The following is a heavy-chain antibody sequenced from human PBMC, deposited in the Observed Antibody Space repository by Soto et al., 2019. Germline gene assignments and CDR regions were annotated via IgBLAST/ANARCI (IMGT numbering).Heavy chain of an antibody. J-gene: IGHJ6*03. CDR2: IIPIFGTA. CDR1: GGTFSSYA. Sequence: SVKVSCKASGGTFSSYAISWVRQAPGQGLEWMGGIIPIFGTANYAQKFQGRVTITADESTSTAYMELSSLRSEDTAVYYCARGPRTQDIPYYYYMDVWGKGTTVTVSS. CDR3: ARGPRTQDIPYYYYMDV. V-gene: IGHV1-69*13. D-gene: IGHD2-15*01.